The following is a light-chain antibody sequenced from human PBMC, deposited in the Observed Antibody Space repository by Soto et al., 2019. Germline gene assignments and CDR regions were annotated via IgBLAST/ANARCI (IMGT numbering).Light chain of an antibody. CDR1: QCISGT. V-gene: IGKV3-15*01. J-gene: IGKJ1*01. CDR3: QQYNDWPWT. Sequence: EIVMTQSPATLSVSPGGRATLSCRASQCISGTLAWYQQKPGQAPRLLIHGASTRAPGFPARFSGSGSGTDFTLTISSLQSEDFAVYYCQQYNDWPWTFGQGTKVEIK. CDR2: GAS.